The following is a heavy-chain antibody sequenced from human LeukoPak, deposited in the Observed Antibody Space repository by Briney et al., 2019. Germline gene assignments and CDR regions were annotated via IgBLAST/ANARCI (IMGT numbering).Heavy chain of an antibody. D-gene: IGHD6-19*01. CDR3: AKDRIVMSGFFDY. J-gene: IGHJ4*02. CDR2: ISGRDGNT. CDR1: GFTFSSYA. V-gene: IGHV3-23*01. Sequence: GGSLRLSCAASGFTFSSYAMSWVRQAPGKGLEWVSGISGRDGNTYYADSVKGRFIISRDNSKNTLYLQMISLRVEDTAIYYCAKDRIVMSGFFDYWGQGTLVTVSS.